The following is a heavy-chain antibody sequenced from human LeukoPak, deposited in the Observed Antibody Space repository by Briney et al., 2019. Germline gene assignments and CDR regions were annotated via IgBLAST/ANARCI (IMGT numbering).Heavy chain of an antibody. CDR3: ASRDTATNWFDP. Sequence: ASVKVSCKASGYTFTSYDINWVRQATGQGLEWMGWMNPNSGNTGYAQKFQGRVTMTRNTSISTAYMELSSLRSEDTAVYYCASRDTATNWFDPWGQGTLVTVSS. CDR1: GYTFTSYD. V-gene: IGHV1-8*01. D-gene: IGHD5-18*01. CDR2: MNPNSGNT. J-gene: IGHJ5*02.